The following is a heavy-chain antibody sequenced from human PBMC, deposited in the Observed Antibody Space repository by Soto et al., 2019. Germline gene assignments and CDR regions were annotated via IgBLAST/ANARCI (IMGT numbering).Heavy chain of an antibody. D-gene: IGHD2-21*02. Sequence: ASVKVSCKASGYTFTSYGISWVRQAPGQGLEWMGWISAYNGNTNYAQKLQGRVTMTTDTSTSTAYMELRSLRSDDTAVYYCAREGAYCGGDCYPLNFDYWGQGTLVTVSS. CDR1: GYTFTSYG. CDR3: AREGAYCGGDCYPLNFDY. J-gene: IGHJ4*02. V-gene: IGHV1-18*01. CDR2: ISAYNGNT.